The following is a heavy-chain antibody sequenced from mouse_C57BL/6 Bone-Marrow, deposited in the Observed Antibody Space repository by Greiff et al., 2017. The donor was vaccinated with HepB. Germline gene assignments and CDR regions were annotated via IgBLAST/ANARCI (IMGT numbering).Heavy chain of an antibody. CDR1: GYAFSSSW. J-gene: IGHJ1*03. Sequence: VQLQQSGPELVKSGASVKISCKASGYAFSSSWMNWVKQRPGKGLEWIGRIYPGDGDTNYNGKFKGKATLTADKSSSTAYMQLSSLTSEDSAVYFCATLAANWYFDVWGTGTTVTVSS. CDR3: ATLAANWYFDV. V-gene: IGHV1-82*01. CDR2: IYPGDGDT.